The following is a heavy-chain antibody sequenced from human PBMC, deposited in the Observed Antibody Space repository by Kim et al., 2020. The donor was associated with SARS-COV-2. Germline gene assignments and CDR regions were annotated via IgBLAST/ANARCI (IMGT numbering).Heavy chain of an antibody. Sequence: GESLKISCKASGYIFNTHWIAWVRQMPGKGLEWMGIIYPGDSDTRYSPSFQGQVTISADRSISTAFLQWSSLKASDTAMYYCARGPYRLNWFDPWGQGPL. J-gene: IGHJ5*02. CDR3: ARGPYRLNWFDP. D-gene: IGHD5-18*01. CDR2: IYPGDSDT. V-gene: IGHV5-51*01. CDR1: GYIFNTHW.